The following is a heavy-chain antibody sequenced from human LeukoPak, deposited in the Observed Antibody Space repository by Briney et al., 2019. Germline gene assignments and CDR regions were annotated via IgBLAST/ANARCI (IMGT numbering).Heavy chain of an antibody. V-gene: IGHV3-30-3*01. J-gene: IGHJ4*02. CDR3: ASGSSGTTEIIDY. CDR1: GFTFSSYA. Sequence: GGSLRLSCAASGFTFSSYAMHWVRQAPGKGLEWVAVISYDGSNKYYTDSVKGRFTISRDNSKNTLYLQMNSLRAEDMAVYYCASGSSGTTEIIDYWGQGTLVTVSS. D-gene: IGHD3-22*01. CDR2: ISYDGSNK.